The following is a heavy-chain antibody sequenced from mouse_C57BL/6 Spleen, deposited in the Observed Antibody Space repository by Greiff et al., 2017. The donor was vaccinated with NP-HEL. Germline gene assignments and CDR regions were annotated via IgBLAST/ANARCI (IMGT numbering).Heavy chain of an antibody. CDR2: INPNNGGT. V-gene: IGHV1-26*01. Sequence: EVQLQQSGPELVKPGASVKISCKASGYTFTDYYMNWVKQSHGKSLEWIGDINPNNGGTSYNQKFKGKATLTVDKSSSTAYMELRSLTSEDSAVYYCARDTTVQYYFDYWGQGTTLTVSS. J-gene: IGHJ2*01. CDR1: GYTFTDYY. CDR3: ARDTTVQYYFDY. D-gene: IGHD1-1*01.